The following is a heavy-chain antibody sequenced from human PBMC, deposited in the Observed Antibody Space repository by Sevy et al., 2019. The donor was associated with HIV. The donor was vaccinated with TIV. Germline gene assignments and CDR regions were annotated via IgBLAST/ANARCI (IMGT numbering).Heavy chain of an antibody. CDR1: GFTFSDYI. CDR3: VRDKEVGASILDA. J-gene: IGHJ5*02. CDR2: IKQDGSEA. D-gene: IGHD1-26*01. Sequence: GGSLRLSCAASGFTFSDYIMSWVRQAPGKGLECVADIKQDGSEAYYVDSVKGRFTISRDNAKNSLYLQMNSLRDEDTAMYFCVRDKEVGASILDAWGQGTPVTVSS. V-gene: IGHV3-7*03.